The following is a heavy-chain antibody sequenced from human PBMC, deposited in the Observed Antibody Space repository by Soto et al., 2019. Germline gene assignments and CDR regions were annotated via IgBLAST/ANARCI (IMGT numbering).Heavy chain of an antibody. Sequence: SVKFSCKASGGTFSSYAISWVRQAPGQGLEWMGGIIPIFGTANYAQKFQGRVTITADESTSTAYMELSSLRSEDTAVYYCARPLATIFGVVIRPYYYGMDVWGQGTTVTVSS. CDR2: IIPIFGTA. CDR3: ARPLATIFGVVIRPYYYGMDV. D-gene: IGHD3-3*01. CDR1: GGTFSSYA. J-gene: IGHJ6*02. V-gene: IGHV1-69*13.